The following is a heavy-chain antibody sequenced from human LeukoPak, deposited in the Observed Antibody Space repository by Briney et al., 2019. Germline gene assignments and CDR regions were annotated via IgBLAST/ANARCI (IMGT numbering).Heavy chain of an antibody. CDR2: IYYSGST. V-gene: IGHV4-59*01. J-gene: IGHJ6*02. CDR1: GGSISSYY. Sequence: SETLSLTCTVSGGSISSYYWSWIQQPPGKGLEWIGYIYYSGSTNYNPSLKSRVTISVDTSKNQFSLKLSSVTAADTAVYYCAGALSGWTYYYYYGMDVWGQGTTVTVSS. CDR3: AGALSGWTYYYYYGMDV. D-gene: IGHD6-19*01.